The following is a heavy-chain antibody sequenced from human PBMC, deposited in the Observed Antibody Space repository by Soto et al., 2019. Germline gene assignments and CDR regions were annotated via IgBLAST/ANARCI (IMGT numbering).Heavy chain of an antibody. D-gene: IGHD3-22*01. V-gene: IGHV3-21*01. CDR2: ISSSSSYI. J-gene: IGHJ4*02. CDR3: ARGTLTYYYDSSGYYSHFDY. CDR1: GFTFSRYS. Sequence: EVQLVESGGGLVKPGGSLRLSCAASGFTFSRYSMNWVRQAPGKGLEWVSSISSSSSYIYYADSVKGRFTISRDNAKNSLYLQMNSLRAEDTAVYYCARGTLTYYYDSSGYYSHFDYWGQGTLVTVSS.